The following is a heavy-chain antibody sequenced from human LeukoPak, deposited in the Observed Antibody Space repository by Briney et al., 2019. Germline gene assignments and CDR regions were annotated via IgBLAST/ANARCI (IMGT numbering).Heavy chain of an antibody. CDR1: RFTFINYR. CDR3: ARNSVTTC. J-gene: IGHJ4*02. Sequence: GGSLRLSCAASRFTFINYRMHWVRQGPGKGLVWVSYISSDGSRKDYEDSVKGRFTISRDNAKNSLYLQMNSLRAEDTAVYYCARNSVTTCWGQGALVADCS. D-gene: IGHD4-17*01. V-gene: IGHV3-74*01. CDR2: ISSDGSRK.